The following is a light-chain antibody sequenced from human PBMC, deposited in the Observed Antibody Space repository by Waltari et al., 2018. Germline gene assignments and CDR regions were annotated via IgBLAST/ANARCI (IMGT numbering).Light chain of an antibody. CDR3: QESVSTPKGT. CDR1: QGIRTF. J-gene: IGKJ3*01. CDR2: AAS. Sequence: QVTQSPSSVSASVGATVTITFRASQGIRTFLNWYQQKEGRAPKLLVYAASTLQRGVPSRSSGSAAGSDFTLTISSLQPEDSATYHCQESVSTPKGTFGPGTKVEIK. V-gene: IGKV1-39*01.